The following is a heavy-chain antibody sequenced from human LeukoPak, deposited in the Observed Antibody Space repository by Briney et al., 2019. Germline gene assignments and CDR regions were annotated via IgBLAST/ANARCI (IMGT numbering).Heavy chain of an antibody. D-gene: IGHD2-15*01. CDR3: ARDLRVVAAMATFDY. Sequence: GGSLRLSCAASGFTFSSYSMNWVRQAPGKGLEWVSSISSSSSYIYYADSVKGRFTISRDNAKNSLYLQMNSLRAEDTAVYYCARDLRVVAAMATFDYWGQGTLVTVSS. CDR1: GFTFSSYS. CDR2: ISSSSSYI. J-gene: IGHJ4*02. V-gene: IGHV3-21*01.